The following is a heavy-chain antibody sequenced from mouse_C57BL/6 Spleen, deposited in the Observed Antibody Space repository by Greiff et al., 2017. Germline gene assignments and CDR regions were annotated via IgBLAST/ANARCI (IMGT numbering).Heavy chain of an antibody. V-gene: IGHV5-9-1*02. CDR1: GFTFSSYA. D-gene: IGHD2-4*01. Sequence: EVKLMESGEGLVKPGGSLKLSCAASGFTFSSYAMSWVRQTPEQRLEWVAYISSGGDYIYYADTVKGRFTISRDNARNTLYLQMSSLKSEDTAMYYCTSQPRYDYDGDAMDYWGQGTSVTVSS. CDR3: TSQPRYDYDGDAMDY. CDR2: ISSGGDYI. J-gene: IGHJ4*01.